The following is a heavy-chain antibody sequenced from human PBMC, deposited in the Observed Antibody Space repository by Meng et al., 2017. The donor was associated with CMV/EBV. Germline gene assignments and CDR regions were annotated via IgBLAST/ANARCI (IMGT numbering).Heavy chain of an antibody. CDR2: IYYSGST. Sequence: ESLKISCTVSGGSISSYYWSWIRQPPGKGLEWIGYIYYSGSTNYNPSLKSRVTISVDTSKNQFSLKLSSVTAADTAVYYCARLVGEYFDYWGQGTLVTVSS. V-gene: IGHV4-59*01. D-gene: IGHD3-16*01. CDR3: ARLVGEYFDY. CDR1: GGSISSYY. J-gene: IGHJ4*02.